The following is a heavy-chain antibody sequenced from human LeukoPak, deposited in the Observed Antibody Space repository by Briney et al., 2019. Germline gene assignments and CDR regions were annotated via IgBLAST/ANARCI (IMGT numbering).Heavy chain of an antibody. Sequence: GGSLRLSCAASGFTFSDYYMSWIRQAPGKGLEWVSYISSSGSTIYYADSVKGRLTISRDNARNSLNLHMNSLRAEDTAVYYCATYCSSTSCSNYYYYGMDVWGQGTTVTVSS. CDR1: GFTFSDYY. CDR2: ISSSGSTI. CDR3: ATYCSSTSCSNYYYYGMDV. D-gene: IGHD2-2*01. J-gene: IGHJ6*02. V-gene: IGHV3-11*04.